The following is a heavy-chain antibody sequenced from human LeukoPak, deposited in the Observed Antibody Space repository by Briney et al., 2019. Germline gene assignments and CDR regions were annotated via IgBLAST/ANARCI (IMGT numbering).Heavy chain of an antibody. V-gene: IGHV5-51*01. J-gene: IGHJ4*02. Sequence: KLGESLKISCKGSGYSFTTYWIGWVRPLPGKGLEWMGIIYPDDSDTRYSPSFQGQVTISGDKSISTAYSQWNSLEASDTAMYYCTIKDVSGSYYNVWGQGTLVTVSS. CDR1: GYSFTTYW. CDR2: IYPDDSDT. CDR3: TIKDVSGSYYNV. D-gene: IGHD3-10*01.